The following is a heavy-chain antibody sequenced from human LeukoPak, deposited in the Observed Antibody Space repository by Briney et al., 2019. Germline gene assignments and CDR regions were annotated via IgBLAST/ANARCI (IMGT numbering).Heavy chain of an antibody. V-gene: IGHV1-24*01. D-gene: IGHD2-15*01. CDR1: GYTLTELS. J-gene: IGHJ6*03. CDR2: FDPEDGET. Sequence: GASVKVSCKVSGYTLTELSMHWVRQAPGKGLEWMGGFDPEDGETIYAQKFQGRVTMTEDTSTDTAYMELSSLRSEDTAVYYCASSIVVVVENYYYMDVWGKGTTVTISS. CDR3: ASSIVVVVENYYYMDV.